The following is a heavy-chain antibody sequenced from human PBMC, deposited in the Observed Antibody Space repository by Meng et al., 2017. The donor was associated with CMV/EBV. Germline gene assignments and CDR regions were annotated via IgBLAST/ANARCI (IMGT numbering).Heavy chain of an antibody. CDR2: LLYGETT. V-gene: IGHV4-39*07. CDR3: ARANRGIYDAFDI. CDR1: CSFISASDYH. D-gene: IGHD3-16*01. J-gene: IGHJ3*02. Sequence: LTVPGPRPEKSSETWSLNCSGLCSFISASDYHWVWVRQPPGKGLEWIGGLLYGETTYYNPSLESRVTISVDTSKNQLSLKLTSVTAADTALYSCARANRGIYDAFDIWGQGTAVTVSS.